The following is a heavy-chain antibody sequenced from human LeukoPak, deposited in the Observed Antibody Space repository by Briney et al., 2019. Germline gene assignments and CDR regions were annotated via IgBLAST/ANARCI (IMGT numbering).Heavy chain of an antibody. CDR1: GGSFSGYY. CDR3: ARPGALVV. V-gene: IGHV4-34*01. J-gene: IGHJ3*01. Sequence: PSETLSLTCAVYGGSFSGYYWSWIRQPSGKGLEWIGEINHSGSTNYNPSLKGRVTISVDTSKNQFSLKLSSVTAADTAVYYCARPGALVVWGQGTMVTVSS. CDR2: INHSGST.